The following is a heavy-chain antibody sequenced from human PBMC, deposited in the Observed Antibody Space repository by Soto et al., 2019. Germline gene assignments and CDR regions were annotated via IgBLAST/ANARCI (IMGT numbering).Heavy chain of an antibody. CDR2: INGRGNYI. Sequence: PGGSLRLSCASSGFTFSTYTMNWVRQAPGKGPEWVSSINGRGNYIYYADSVKGRFTISRDNAKNSLYLQMDRLRAEDTALYYCVREDGIVGANSAFDYWGLGALVTVSS. CDR3: VREDGIVGANSAFDY. V-gene: IGHV3-21*01. J-gene: IGHJ4*02. CDR1: GFTFSTYT. D-gene: IGHD1-26*01.